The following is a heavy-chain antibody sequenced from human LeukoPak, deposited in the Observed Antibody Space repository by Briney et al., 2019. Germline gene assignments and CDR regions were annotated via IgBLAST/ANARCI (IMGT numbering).Heavy chain of an antibody. CDR3: ARVQQLAAGDFDY. J-gene: IGHJ4*02. Sequence: SETLSLTCTVSGGSISSYYWSWIRQPPGKGLEWIGEINHSGSTNYNPSLKSRVTISVDTSKNQFSLKLSSVTAADTAVYYCARVQQLAAGDFDYWGQGTLVTVSS. CDR2: INHSGST. CDR1: GGSISSYY. V-gene: IGHV4-34*01. D-gene: IGHD6-6*01.